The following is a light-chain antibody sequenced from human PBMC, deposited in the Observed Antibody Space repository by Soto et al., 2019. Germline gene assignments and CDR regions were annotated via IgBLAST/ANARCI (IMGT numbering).Light chain of an antibody. CDR2: TAS. Sequence: DIQLTQSPSSLSASVGDRVTISCRASQGISTFLAWYQQKPGKAPKSLIKTASTLQSGVPSRFSGSGSDTDFILTISSLQPEDVATYYCQQYSIYPRTFGPGTRLDLK. CDR1: QGISTF. V-gene: IGKV1D-16*01. CDR3: QQYSIYPRT. J-gene: IGKJ5*01.